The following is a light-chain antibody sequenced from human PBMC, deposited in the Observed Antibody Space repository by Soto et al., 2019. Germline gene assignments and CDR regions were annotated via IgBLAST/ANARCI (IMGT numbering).Light chain of an antibody. CDR3: ETWDSNPRV. J-gene: IGLJ1*01. CDR2: REGSGSY. CDR1: SGHSSYI. Sequence: QLVLTQSSSASASLGSSVKLTCTLSSGHSSYIIAWHQQQPGKAPRYLMKREGSGSYNKGSGVPDRFSGSSSGAERYLTISNLRFEDEADYYCETWDSNPRVFGTGTKVTVL. V-gene: IGLV4-60*02.